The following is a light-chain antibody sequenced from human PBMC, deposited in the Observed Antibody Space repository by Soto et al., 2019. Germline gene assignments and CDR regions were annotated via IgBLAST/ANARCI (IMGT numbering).Light chain of an antibody. CDR3: QVWASSSDHYV. Sequence: SYELTQPPSLTVAPRRTPTITCGGNNIGSKSVHWYHQKPGQAPVLVVYDDDDRPSGIPERISGSNSGNTATLTISRVEAGDETDYYCQVWASSSDHYVLGTGTKVTVL. J-gene: IGLJ1*01. V-gene: IGLV3-21*02. CDR1: NIGSKS. CDR2: DDD.